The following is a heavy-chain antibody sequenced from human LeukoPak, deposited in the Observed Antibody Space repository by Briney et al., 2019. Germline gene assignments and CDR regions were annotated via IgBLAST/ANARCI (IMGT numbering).Heavy chain of an antibody. V-gene: IGHV1-2*02. CDR2: INPNSGGT. Sequence: GASVKVSCKASGYTFTGYYMHWVRQAPGQGLERMGWINPNSGGTNYAQKFQGRVTMTRDTSISTAYMELSRLRSDDTAVYYCARNYYYDSSGTEGNYFDYWGQGTLVTVSS. D-gene: IGHD3-22*01. J-gene: IGHJ4*02. CDR3: ARNYYYDSSGTEGNYFDY. CDR1: GYTFTGYY.